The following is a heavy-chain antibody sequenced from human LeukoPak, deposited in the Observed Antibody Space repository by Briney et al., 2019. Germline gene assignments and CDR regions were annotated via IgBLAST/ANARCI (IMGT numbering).Heavy chain of an antibody. CDR3: ARDARISSSSWFDP. J-gene: IGHJ5*02. V-gene: IGHV3-33*01. Sequence: GGPLRLSCAPSGFTLISNGMHWVRQAQGKGLEGGEVIWYDGSNKYYADSVKGRFTISRDNSKNTLYLQMNSLRAEDTAVYYCARDARISSSSWFDPWGQGTLATVSS. CDR1: GFTLISNG. D-gene: IGHD6-6*01. CDR2: IWYDGSNK.